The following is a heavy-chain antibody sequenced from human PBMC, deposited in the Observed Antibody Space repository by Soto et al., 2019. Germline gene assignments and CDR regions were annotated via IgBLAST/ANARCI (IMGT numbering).Heavy chain of an antibody. CDR3: ARERREEIHDGYDLDC. D-gene: IGHD5-12*01. CDR2: IYTSGST. Sequence: SETLSLTCTVSGGSIYDYYWGWIRQPAGKGLEWIGRIYTSGSTDYNPSLKSRVTISIDTSKNQLYLKVTSMTAADTAVYYCARERREEIHDGYDLDCWGQGTLVTVS. V-gene: IGHV4-4*07. CDR1: GGSIYDYY. J-gene: IGHJ4*02.